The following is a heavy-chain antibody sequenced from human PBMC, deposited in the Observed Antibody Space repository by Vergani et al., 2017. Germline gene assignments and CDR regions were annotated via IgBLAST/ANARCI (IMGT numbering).Heavy chain of an antibody. Sequence: EVQLVESGGGLVPPGGSLRLSCAASGFTVSSNYMSWVRQAPGKGLEWVSAMSGSGGSTYYADSVKGRFTISRDNSKNTLYLQMNSLRAEDTAVYYCATQTSSGYYYAFDIWGQGTMVTVSS. V-gene: IGHV3-23*04. CDR1: GFTVSSNY. D-gene: IGHD3-22*01. CDR2: MSGSGGST. CDR3: ATQTSSGYYYAFDI. J-gene: IGHJ3*02.